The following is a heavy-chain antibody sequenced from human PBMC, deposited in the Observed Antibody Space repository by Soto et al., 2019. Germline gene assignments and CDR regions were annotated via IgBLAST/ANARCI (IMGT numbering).Heavy chain of an antibody. CDR2: IIPVFGST. CDR1: GGTSSSYT. V-gene: IGHV1-69*13. D-gene: IGHD5-12*01. CDR3: ARSGVATGYQSWFDP. J-gene: IGHJ5*02. Sequence: SVKVSCKAAGGTSSSYTISWVRQAPGQGLEWMGGIIPVFGSTNYAQRFQDRLTITADDSTSTAYMELSSLRSEDTAVYYCARSGVATGYQSWFDPWGHGTLVTVSS.